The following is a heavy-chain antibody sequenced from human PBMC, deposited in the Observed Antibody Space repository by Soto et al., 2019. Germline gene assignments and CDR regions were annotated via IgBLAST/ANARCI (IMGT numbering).Heavy chain of an antibody. CDR3: AKEGRHDDPVWRGMDV. CDR2: ISNSGNSI. J-gene: IGHJ6*02. V-gene: IGHV3-11*01. CDR1: GFPFSDYD. Sequence: ESGGGLVKPGGSLRVSCAASGFPFSDYDMSWIRQAPGKGLERVSYISNSGNSIYYADSVKGRFTISRDNAKNSLYLQMNSLRAEDTAVYYCAKEGRHDDPVWRGMDVWGQGTTVTVSS. D-gene: IGHD2-21*01.